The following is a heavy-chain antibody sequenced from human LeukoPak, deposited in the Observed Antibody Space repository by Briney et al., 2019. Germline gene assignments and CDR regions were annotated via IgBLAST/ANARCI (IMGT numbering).Heavy chain of an antibody. CDR3: VRESRTDYYGDF. V-gene: IGHV3-74*01. CDR1: GFTFSSYW. J-gene: IGHJ4*02. CDR2: IKSDGSST. Sequence: GGSLRLSCTASGFTFSSYWMHWVRQVPGKGLVWVSRIKSDGSSTTYADSVKGRFTMSRDNAWNTLYLQMNSLRVEDTAVYFCVRESRTDYYGDFWGQGTLATVSS. D-gene: IGHD3-10*01.